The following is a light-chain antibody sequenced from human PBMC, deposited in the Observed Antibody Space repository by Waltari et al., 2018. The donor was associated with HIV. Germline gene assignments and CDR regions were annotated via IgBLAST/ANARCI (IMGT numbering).Light chain of an antibody. CDR2: AVS. CDR3: SSYTSTSTVYV. J-gene: IGLJ1*01. V-gene: IGLV2-14*03. CDR1: SSDVGGYNS. Sequence: QSALTQPASVSGSPGQSITISCTGTSSDVGGYNSVSWYQLHPGKAPKLMIYAVSNRPSGVSNRFSGSKPDNTASLTISGLQAEDEADYYGSSYTSTSTVYVFGTGTEVTVL.